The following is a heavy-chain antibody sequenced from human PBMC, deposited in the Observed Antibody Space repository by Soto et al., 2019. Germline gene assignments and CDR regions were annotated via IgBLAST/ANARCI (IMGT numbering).Heavy chain of an antibody. CDR2: IYPGDSDT. D-gene: IGHD2-8*02. CDR3: ARHVPVAYTGWYFDR. Sequence: PGESLKISCKGSGYSFASNWIGWVRQMPGKGLEWMGIIYPGDSDTRYSPSFQGQVTISADKSISTAYLQWRSLKASDTAMYYCARHVPVAYTGWYFDRRARRTLDTVSS. V-gene: IGHV5-51*01. J-gene: IGHJ2*01. CDR1: GYSFASNW.